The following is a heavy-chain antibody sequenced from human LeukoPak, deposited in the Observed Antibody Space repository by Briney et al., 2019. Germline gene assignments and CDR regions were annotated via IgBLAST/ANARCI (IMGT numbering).Heavy chain of an antibody. CDR3: ARDIGLIAVAGKLFDY. CDR1: GFTFSSDS. V-gene: IGHV3-21*01. D-gene: IGHD6-19*01. Sequence: GGSLRLSCAASGFTFSSDSMNWVRQAAGKGLECVSSISSSSSYIYYADSVKGRFTISRDNAKNSLYLQMNSLRAEDTAVYYCARDIGLIAVAGKLFDYWGQGTLVTVSS. J-gene: IGHJ4*02. CDR2: ISSSSSYI.